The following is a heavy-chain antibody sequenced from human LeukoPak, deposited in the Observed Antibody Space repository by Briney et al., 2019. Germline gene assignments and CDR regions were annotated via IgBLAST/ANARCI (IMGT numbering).Heavy chain of an antibody. J-gene: IGHJ5*02. CDR2: IRSKAYGGTT. CDR1: GFTFGDYD. V-gene: IGHV3-49*03. D-gene: IGHD6-13*01. Sequence: GGSLRLSCTASGFTFGDYDMSWFRQAPGKGLEWVGFIRSKAYGGTTEYAASVKGRFTISRDDSKSIAYLQMNSLKTEDTAVYYCTRGWEAAGTDWFDPWGQGTLVTVSS. CDR3: TRGWEAAGTDWFDP.